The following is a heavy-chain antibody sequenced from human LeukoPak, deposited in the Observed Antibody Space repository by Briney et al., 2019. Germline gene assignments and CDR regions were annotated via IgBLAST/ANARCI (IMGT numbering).Heavy chain of an antibody. Sequence: GGSLRLSCAASGLNLSTYAMHWVRQAPGKGLEYVSAITSNGGSTYYANSVKGRFTISRDNSKNTLFLQMGSLRAEDMAVYYCARAQFVMVRGVIITFIGAFDVWGQGTMVAVSS. CDR1: GLNLSTYA. CDR2: ITSNGGST. V-gene: IGHV3-64*01. J-gene: IGHJ3*01. D-gene: IGHD3-10*01. CDR3: ARAQFVMVRGVIITFIGAFDV.